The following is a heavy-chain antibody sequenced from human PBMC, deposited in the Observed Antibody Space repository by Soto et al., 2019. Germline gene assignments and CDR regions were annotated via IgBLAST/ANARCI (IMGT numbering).Heavy chain of an antibody. CDR1: SYTFPDSG. Sequence: GDAVPVTCTTSSYTFPDSGIHWVRQAPGQGLAWMGWINTYNGNTNYAQKLQGRVTMTRDTSTSTAYMDLRSLRFDDTALYYCARESEDTSWSTAEFSWHWRHGTLGT. J-gene: IGHJ1*01. V-gene: IGHV1-18*01. D-gene: IGHD6-13*01. CDR3: ARESEDTSWSTAEFSWH. CDR2: INTYNGNT.